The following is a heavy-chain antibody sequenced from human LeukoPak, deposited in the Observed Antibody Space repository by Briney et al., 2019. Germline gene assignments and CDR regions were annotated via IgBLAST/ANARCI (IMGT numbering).Heavy chain of an antibody. CDR2: IYSSGST. Sequence: SETLSLTCNVSGGSIRGYYWSWIRQPPGKGLEWIGYIYSSGSTNYNPSLKSRVTMSVDTSKNQFSLKLSSVTAADTAVYYCARDGGYCSGGSCYWGQGTLVTVSS. CDR3: ARDGGYCSGGSCY. V-gene: IGHV4-4*08. CDR1: GGSIRGYY. D-gene: IGHD2-15*01. J-gene: IGHJ4*02.